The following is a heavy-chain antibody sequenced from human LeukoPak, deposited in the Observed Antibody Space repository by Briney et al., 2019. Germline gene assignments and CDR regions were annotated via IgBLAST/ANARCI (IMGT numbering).Heavy chain of an antibody. CDR2: IYYSGIT. CDR1: GGSINSGGNY. J-gene: IGHJ3*01. CDR3: ARTGDYGGLDAFDL. D-gene: IGHD4-17*01. Sequence: PSETLSLTCTVSGGSINSGGNYWSWIRQHPGKGLEWIGYIYYSGITYYNPSLRRRVTISVDTSKNQFSLKLGSVTAADTAVYYCARTGDYGGLDAFDLWGQGTMVTVSS. V-gene: IGHV4-31*03.